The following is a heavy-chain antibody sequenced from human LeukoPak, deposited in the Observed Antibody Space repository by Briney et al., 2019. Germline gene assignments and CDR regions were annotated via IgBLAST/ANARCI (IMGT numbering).Heavy chain of an antibody. CDR1: GFTLSDYG. V-gene: IGHV3-23*01. CDR2: ISGSGGGT. CDR3: AKRGVVIRVILVGFHKEAYYFDS. J-gene: IGHJ4*02. D-gene: IGHD3-22*01. Sequence: GGSLRLSCAVSGFTLSDYGMSWVRQAPGKGLEWVAGISGSGGGTNYADSVKGRFTISRDNPKNTLYLQMNSLRAEDTAVYFCAKRGVVIRVILVGFHKEAYYFDSWGQGALVTVSS.